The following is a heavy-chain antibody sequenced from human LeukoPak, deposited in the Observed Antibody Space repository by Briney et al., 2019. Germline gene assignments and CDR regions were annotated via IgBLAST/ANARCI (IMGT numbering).Heavy chain of an antibody. V-gene: IGHV4-34*01. D-gene: IGHD5-18*01. CDR3: ARGLPRGYSYGRSNFDY. CDR2: INHSGST. CDR1: GGSFSGYY. J-gene: IGHJ4*02. Sequence: PSETLSLTCAVYGGSFSGYYWSWIRQPPGKGLEWIGEINHSGSTNYNPSLKSRVTISVDTSKNQFSLKLSSVTAADTAVYYCARGLPRGYSYGRSNFDYWGQGTLVTASS.